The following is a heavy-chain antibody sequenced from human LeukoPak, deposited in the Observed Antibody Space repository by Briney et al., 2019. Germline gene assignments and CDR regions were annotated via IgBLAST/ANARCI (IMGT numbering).Heavy chain of an antibody. Sequence: GGSLRLSCAASGFTFSSYGMHWVRQAPGKGLEWVAFIRYDGSNKYYADSVKGRFTISRDNSKNTLYLQMNSLRAEDTAVYYCAKDPQWYGELFHDAFDIWGQGTMVTVSS. CDR2: IRYDGSNK. J-gene: IGHJ3*02. V-gene: IGHV3-30*02. CDR1: GFTFSSYG. D-gene: IGHD3-10*01. CDR3: AKDPQWYGELFHDAFDI.